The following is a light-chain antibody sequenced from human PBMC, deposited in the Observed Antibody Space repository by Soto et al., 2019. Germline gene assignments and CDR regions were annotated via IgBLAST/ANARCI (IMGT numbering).Light chain of an antibody. Sequence: DIQMTQSPSTLSASVGDRVTITCRASQSISSWLAWYQQKPGKAPKVLIYKASNLQSGVPARFSGSGSGTDFTLTISSLQPDHFATYYCQQCNSYPPTFGQGTTVPIK. J-gene: IGKJ1*01. CDR2: KAS. V-gene: IGKV1-5*03. CDR3: QQCNSYPPT. CDR1: QSISSW.